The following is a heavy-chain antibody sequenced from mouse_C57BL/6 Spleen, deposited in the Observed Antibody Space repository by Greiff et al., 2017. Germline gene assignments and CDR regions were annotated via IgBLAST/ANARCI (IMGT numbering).Heavy chain of an antibody. CDR3: ARLGGNYWCFDC. CDR2: IDPSDSYT. D-gene: IGHD2-1*01. CDR1: GYTFTSYW. J-gene: IGHJ2*01. Sequence: QVQLQQPGAELVMPGASVKLSCKASGYTFTSYWMHWVKQRPGQGLEWIGEIDPSDSYTNYNQKFKGKSTLTVDKSSSTAYMQLSSLTSEDSAVYYCARLGGNYWCFDCWGQGTTLTVSS. V-gene: IGHV1-69*01.